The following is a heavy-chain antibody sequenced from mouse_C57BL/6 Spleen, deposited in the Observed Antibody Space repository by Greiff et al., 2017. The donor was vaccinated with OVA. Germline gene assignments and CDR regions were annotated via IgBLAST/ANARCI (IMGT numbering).Heavy chain of an antibody. J-gene: IGHJ2*01. CDR1: GYTFTSYW. Sequence: QVQLQQPGAELVRPGSSVQLSCKASGYTFTSYWMDWVKQRPGQGLEWIGNIYPSDSETHYNQKFKDKATLTVDKSSSTAYMQLSSLTSEDSAVYYCAREGAYYFDYWGQGTTLTVSS. V-gene: IGHV1-61*01. CDR3: AREGAYYFDY. D-gene: IGHD3-1*01. CDR2: IYPSDSET.